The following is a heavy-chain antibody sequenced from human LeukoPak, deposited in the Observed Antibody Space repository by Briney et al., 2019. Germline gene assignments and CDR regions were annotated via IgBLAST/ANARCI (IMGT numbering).Heavy chain of an antibody. CDR2: IIPIFGTA. D-gene: IGHD1-26*01. CDR1: GGTFSSYA. Sequence: SVKVSCKASGGTFSSYAISWVRQTPGQGLEWMGGIIPIFGTANYAQKFQGRVTITADESTSTAYMELSSLRSEDTAVYYCARGEWELLIFDYWGQGTLVTVSS. CDR3: ARGEWELLIFDY. V-gene: IGHV1-69*13. J-gene: IGHJ4*02.